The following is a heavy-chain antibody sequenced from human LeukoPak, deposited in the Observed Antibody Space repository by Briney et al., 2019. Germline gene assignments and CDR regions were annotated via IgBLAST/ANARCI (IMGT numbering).Heavy chain of an antibody. J-gene: IGHJ6*03. CDR1: GYTFTGYY. CDR2: INPSGGST. Sequence: ALVKVSCKASGYTFTGYYMHWVRQAPGQGLEWMGIINPSGGSTGYAQKFQGRVTMTRDMSTSTVYMELSSLRSEDTAVYYCARRGYSYGYGYYYYYMDVWGKGTTVTVSS. V-gene: IGHV1-46*01. CDR3: ARRGYSYGYGYYYYYMDV. D-gene: IGHD5-18*01.